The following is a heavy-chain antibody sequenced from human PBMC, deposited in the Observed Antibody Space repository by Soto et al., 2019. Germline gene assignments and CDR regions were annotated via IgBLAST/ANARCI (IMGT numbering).Heavy chain of an antibody. J-gene: IGHJ6*02. CDR2: ISGSGGST. V-gene: IGHV3-23*01. Sequence: EVQLLESGGGLVQPGGSVRLSCAASGFTFSSYAMSWVRQAPGKGLEWVSAISGSGGSTYYADSVKGRFTISRDNSKNTLYLQMNSLRAEDTAVYYCANPPSIRPLWFGELSRYYYGMDVWGQGTTVTVSS. D-gene: IGHD3-10*01. CDR1: GFTFSSYA. CDR3: ANPPSIRPLWFGELSRYYYGMDV.